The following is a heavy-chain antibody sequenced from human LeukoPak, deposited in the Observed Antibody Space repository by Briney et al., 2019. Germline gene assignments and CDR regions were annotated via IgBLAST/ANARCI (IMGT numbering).Heavy chain of an antibody. D-gene: IGHD3-3*01. V-gene: IGHV4-61*08. CDR3: ARVVVYDFWSGYYTSSWFDP. J-gene: IGHJ5*02. CDR1: GGSVSSNGHY. Sequence: PSETLSLTCTVSGGSVSSNGHYWSWIRQPPGKGLEWIGYIYYSGSTNYNPSLKSRVTISVDTSKNQFSLKLSSVTAADTAVYYCARVVVYDFWSGYYTSSWFDPWGQGTLVTVSS. CDR2: IYYSGST.